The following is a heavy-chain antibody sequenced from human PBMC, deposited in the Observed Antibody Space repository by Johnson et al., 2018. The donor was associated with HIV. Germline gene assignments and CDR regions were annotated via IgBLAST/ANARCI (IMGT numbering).Heavy chain of an antibody. Sequence: VQLVESGGGLVQPGGSLTLSCAASGFTFSHYWMHWVRQAPGKGLVWVSRINTDGSATTYADSVRGRFTISRDNAKNSLYLQMNSLKTEDTAVYYCAREPEGWAFDIWGQGTMVTVSS. J-gene: IGHJ3*02. V-gene: IGHV3-74*02. CDR2: INTDGSAT. CDR3: AREPEGWAFDI. CDR1: GFTFSHYW. D-gene: IGHD1-26*01.